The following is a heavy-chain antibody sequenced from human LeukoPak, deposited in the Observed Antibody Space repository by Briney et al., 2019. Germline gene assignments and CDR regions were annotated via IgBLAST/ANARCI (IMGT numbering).Heavy chain of an antibody. Sequence: SVKVSCKASGGTFSSYAISWVRQAPGQGLEWMGGIIPIFGTANYARKFQGRVTITADESTSTAYMGLSSLRSEDTAVYYCARGVLRFLEWLLYWGQGTLVTVSS. V-gene: IGHV1-69*13. CDR1: GGTFSSYA. J-gene: IGHJ4*02. CDR3: ARGVLRFLEWLLY. D-gene: IGHD3-3*01. CDR2: IIPIFGTA.